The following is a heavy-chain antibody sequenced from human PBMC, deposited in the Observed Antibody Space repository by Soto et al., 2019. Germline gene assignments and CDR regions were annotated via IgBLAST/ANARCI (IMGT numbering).Heavy chain of an antibody. CDR2: IKSKTDGGTT. CDR1: GFSSSGSW. D-gene: IGHD3-16*02. J-gene: IGHJ4*02. Sequence: EVQLVESGGGLVKPGGSLRVSCAASGFSSSGSWMSWVRQAPGMGLECVARIKSKTDGGTTEYAAPVTGRFTISRDDSKNTLSLQMNSLKTEDTAIYYCTTDDYIRGNYRVRWPYWGLGTMVTVSS. CDR3: TTDDYIRGNYRVRWPY. V-gene: IGHV3-15*01.